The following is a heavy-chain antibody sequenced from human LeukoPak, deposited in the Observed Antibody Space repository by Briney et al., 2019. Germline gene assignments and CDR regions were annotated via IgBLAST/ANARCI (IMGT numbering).Heavy chain of an antibody. D-gene: IGHD5-18*01. J-gene: IGHJ4*02. V-gene: IGHV3-66*01. CDR2: IYSDGST. CDR1: GFTVSDNY. CDR3: ARDPGYSYGYDY. Sequence: PGGSLRLSCAASGFTVSDNYMSWARQAPGKGLEWVSVIYSDGSTYYADSVKGRFTISRDNSKNTVYLQMNSLRAEDTAVYYCARDPGYSYGYDYWGQGTLVTVSS.